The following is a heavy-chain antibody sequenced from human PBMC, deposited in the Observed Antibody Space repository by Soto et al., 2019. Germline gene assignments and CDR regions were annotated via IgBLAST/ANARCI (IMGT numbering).Heavy chain of an antibody. Sequence: QVQLQEPGPGLVKPSQTLSLTCSVSGDYIHVGGYYWTWIRHRPGKGLEWMGYIYYTGKTYYNPALESRLTMSVPRSKNQFTLRLASVSAADTGVDCCGRVLSGNANCIDLWGQVPMVAVSS. CDR2: IYYTGKT. CDR1: GDYIHVGGYY. CDR3: GRVLSGNANCIDL. J-gene: IGHJ5*02. V-gene: IGHV4-30-4*01.